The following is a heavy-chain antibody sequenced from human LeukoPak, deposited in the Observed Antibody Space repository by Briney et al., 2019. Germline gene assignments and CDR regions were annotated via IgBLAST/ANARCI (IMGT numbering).Heavy chain of an antibody. CDR1: GFKFDDYG. CDR2: INWNGGST. D-gene: IGHD5-18*01. Sequence: GGSLRLSCTASGFKFDDYGMNWVRQAPGKGLEWVSGINWNGGSTGYADSMKGRFTISRDNAKNSLYLQMNSLRVEDTAIYYCARDLGYSYGLVYWGQGTLVTVSS. CDR3: ARDLGYSYGLVY. J-gene: IGHJ4*02. V-gene: IGHV3-20*04.